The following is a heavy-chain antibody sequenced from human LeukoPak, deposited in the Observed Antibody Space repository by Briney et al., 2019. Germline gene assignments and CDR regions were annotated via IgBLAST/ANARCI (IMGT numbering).Heavy chain of an antibody. D-gene: IGHD6-13*01. CDR3: ARDSIAAAGDY. CDR1: GVTLSSNY. Sequence: GGSLRLSCAASGVTLSSNYMSWVRQAPGEGLEWVSVIYSGGSTYYADSVQGRFTFSRDNAKTTLYLQMNSLSADDTAVYYCARDSIAAAGDYWGQGTLVTVSS. J-gene: IGHJ4*02. V-gene: IGHV3-53*01. CDR2: IYSGGST.